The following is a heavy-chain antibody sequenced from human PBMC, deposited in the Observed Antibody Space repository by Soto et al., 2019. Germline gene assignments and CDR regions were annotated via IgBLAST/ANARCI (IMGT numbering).Heavy chain of an antibody. J-gene: IGHJ4*02. D-gene: IGHD2-2*01. CDR1: GGSISSGGYS. CDR3: ARCSSTSCYYFDY. CDR2: IYHSGST. Sequence: SETLSLTCAVSGGSISSGGYSWSWIRQPPGKGLEWIGYIYHSGSTYYNPSLKSRVTISVDRSKNQFSLKLSSVTAADMAVYYCARCSSTSCYYFDYWGQGTLVTVSS. V-gene: IGHV4-30-2*01.